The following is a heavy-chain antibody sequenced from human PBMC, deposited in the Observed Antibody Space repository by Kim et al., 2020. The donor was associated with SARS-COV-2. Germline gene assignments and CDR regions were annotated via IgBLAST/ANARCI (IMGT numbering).Heavy chain of an antibody. V-gene: IGHV3-53*01. CDR3: ANRRD. J-gene: IGHJ4*02. Sequence: IYSSGNTHYADAVKGRFTVSRDSSSNTLYLQMSSLRPEDKAVYYCANRRDWGQGTPVTVSS. CDR2: IYSSGNT.